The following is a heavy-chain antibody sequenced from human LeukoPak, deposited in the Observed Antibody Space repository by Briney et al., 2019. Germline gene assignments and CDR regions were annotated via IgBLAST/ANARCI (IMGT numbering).Heavy chain of an antibody. CDR1: GFSIRNYA. D-gene: IGHD4-17*01. Sequence: GGSLRLSCAASGFSIRNYAMSWVRQAPGKGLEWVSSISDSGGATYYADSVKGRFTISRDNSRNTLYLQLNSLGADDTAVYYCAKIAPWGAVTTTDGFDYWGQGTLVTVSS. V-gene: IGHV3-23*01. J-gene: IGHJ4*02. CDR2: ISDSGGAT. CDR3: AKIAPWGAVTTTDGFDY.